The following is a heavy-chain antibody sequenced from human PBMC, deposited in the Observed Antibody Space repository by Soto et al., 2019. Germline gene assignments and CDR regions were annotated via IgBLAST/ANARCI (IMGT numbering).Heavy chain of an antibody. CDR2: INAGNGNT. Sequence: GASVKVSCKASGYTFTSYAMHWVRQAPGQRLEWMGWINAGNGNTKYSQKFQGRVTITRDTSASTAYMELSSLRSEDTAVYYCARDRLLWFGELFPIRYYGMDVWGQGTTVTVSS. CDR1: GYTFTSYA. V-gene: IGHV1-3*01. D-gene: IGHD3-10*01. J-gene: IGHJ6*02. CDR3: ARDRLLWFGELFPIRYYGMDV.